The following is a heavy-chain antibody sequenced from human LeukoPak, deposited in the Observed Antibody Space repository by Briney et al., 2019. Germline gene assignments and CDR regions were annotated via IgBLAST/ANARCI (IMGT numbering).Heavy chain of an antibody. CDR3: ARGAMTPDY. J-gene: IGHJ4*02. Sequence: GGSLRLSCAASGFTVSSNYMSWVRQAPGKGLEWVSSISNTGGGTFYADSVKGRFTISRDNSKSTLYLQMNSLRAEDTALYYCARGAMTPDYWGQGTLVTVSS. CDR2: ISNTGGGT. V-gene: IGHV3-23*01. CDR1: GFTVSSNY.